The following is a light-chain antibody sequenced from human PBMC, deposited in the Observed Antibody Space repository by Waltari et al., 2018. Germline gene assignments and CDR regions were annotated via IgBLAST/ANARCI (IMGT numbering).Light chain of an antibody. CDR2: AAS. CDR1: QCIRID. Sequence: IQMTQSPSSLSASVGDRVTITCRASQCIRIDLGWYQQKPGKAPKRLIYAASRLQSGVPSRFSGSGSGTEFTLTISSLQPEDFATYYCLQHSNYPFTFGPGTKVDIK. J-gene: IGKJ3*01. V-gene: IGKV1-17*01. CDR3: LQHSNYPFT.